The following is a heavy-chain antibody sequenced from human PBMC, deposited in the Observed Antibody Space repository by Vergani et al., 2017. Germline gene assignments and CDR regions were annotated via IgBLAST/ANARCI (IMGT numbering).Heavy chain of an antibody. CDR1: GFTFDDYA. V-gene: IGHV3-9*01. CDR2: ISWNSGSI. CDR3: AKDMRPFGVASXFDY. D-gene: IGHD3-3*01. J-gene: IGHJ4*02. Sequence: EVQLVESGGGLVQPGRSLRLSCAASGFTFDDYAMHWVRQAPGKGLEWVSGISWNSGSIGYADSVKGRFTISRDNAKNSLYLQMNSLRAEDTALYYCAKDMRPFGVASXFDYWGQGTLVTVSS.